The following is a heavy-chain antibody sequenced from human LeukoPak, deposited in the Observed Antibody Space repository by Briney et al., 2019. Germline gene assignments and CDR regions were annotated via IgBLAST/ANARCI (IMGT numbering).Heavy chain of an antibody. V-gene: IGHV1-69*04. Sequence: SVKVSCKASGGTFSSYAISWVRQAPGQGLEWMGRIIPILGIANYAQKFQGRVTITADKSTSTAYMELSSLRSEDTALYYCAKGYRDGYNSRFDYWGQGTLVTVSS. D-gene: IGHD5-24*01. CDR2: IIPILGIA. CDR1: GGTFSSYA. J-gene: IGHJ4*02. CDR3: AKGYRDGYNSRFDY.